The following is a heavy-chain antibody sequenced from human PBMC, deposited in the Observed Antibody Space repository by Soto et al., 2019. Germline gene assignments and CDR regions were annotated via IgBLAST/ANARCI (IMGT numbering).Heavy chain of an antibody. V-gene: IGHV4-34*01. Sequence: SETLSLTCAVYGGSFSGYYWSWIRQPPGKGLEWIGEINHSGSTNYNPSLKSRVTISVDTSKNQFSLKLSSVTAADTAVYYCARIWWVGYFDDWGQGTLVTVSS. CDR3: ARIWWVGYFDD. D-gene: IGHD2-8*02. CDR1: GGSFSGYY. J-gene: IGHJ4*02. CDR2: INHSGST.